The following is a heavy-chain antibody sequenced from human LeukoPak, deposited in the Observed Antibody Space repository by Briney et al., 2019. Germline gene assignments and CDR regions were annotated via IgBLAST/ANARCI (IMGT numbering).Heavy chain of an antibody. CDR1: GYAFTSYG. Sequence: ASVKVSCKASGYAFTSYGISWVRQAPGQGLEWMGWISAYNGNTNYAQKLQGRVTMTTDTSTSTAYMELRSLRSDDTAVYYCARENTGTTISPYDAFDIWGQGTMVTVSS. CDR2: ISAYNGNT. J-gene: IGHJ3*02. CDR3: ARENTGTTISPYDAFDI. V-gene: IGHV1-18*01. D-gene: IGHD1-7*01.